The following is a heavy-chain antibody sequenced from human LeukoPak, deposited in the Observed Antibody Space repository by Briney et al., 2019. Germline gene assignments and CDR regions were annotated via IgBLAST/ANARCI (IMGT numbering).Heavy chain of an antibody. CDR2: MNPNSGDT. J-gene: IGHJ5*02. CDR3: MRGQPETSTT. Sequence: ASVKVSCKASGYAFTNHDINWVRHASGQGLEWMGWMNPNSGDTGYAQKFQGRVTMTRDTSISTAYMELSSLTSEDTGVYYCMRGQPETSTTWGQGSLVTVSS. D-gene: IGHD5/OR15-5a*01. V-gene: IGHV1-8*01. CDR1: GYAFTNHD.